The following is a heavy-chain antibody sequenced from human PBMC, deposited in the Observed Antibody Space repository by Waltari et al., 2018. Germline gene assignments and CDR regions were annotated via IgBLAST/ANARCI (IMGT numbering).Heavy chain of an antibody. CDR1: GFTFSSYS. Sequence: EVQLVESGGGLVKPGGSLRLSCAASGFTFSSYSMNWVRQAPGKGLEWVSSISSSSSYIYYADSVKGRFTISRDNSKNTVFLQMNGLRDEETAVYYCANARYVSGWFVFGHWGLGTQVTVSS. V-gene: IGHV3-21*04. CDR2: ISSSSSYI. J-gene: IGHJ4*02. CDR3: ANARYVSGWFVFGH. D-gene: IGHD6-19*01.